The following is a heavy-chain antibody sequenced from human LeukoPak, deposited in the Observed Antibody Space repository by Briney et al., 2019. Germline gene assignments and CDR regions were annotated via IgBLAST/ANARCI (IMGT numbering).Heavy chain of an antibody. Sequence: ASVRVSCKASGYTFTNYGISWVRQAPGQGLEWMGWISGYNGNTNYTQKLQGRVTMTTDTSTNTAYMELRSLRSDDTAVYYCARDGGQSYDILTGYYNNDWFDPWGQGTLVTVSS. V-gene: IGHV1-18*04. J-gene: IGHJ5*02. CDR1: GYTFTNYG. D-gene: IGHD3-9*01. CDR3: ARDGGQSYDILTGYYNNDWFDP. CDR2: ISGYNGNT.